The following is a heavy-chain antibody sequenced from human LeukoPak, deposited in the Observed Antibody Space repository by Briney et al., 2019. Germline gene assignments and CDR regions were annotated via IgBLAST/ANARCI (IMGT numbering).Heavy chain of an antibody. CDR2: IYHGAPDP. D-gene: IGHD1-26*01. J-gene: IGHJ3*02. Sequence: GGALEISCEGSGYNFTSYWIGWGRPVPGKGLGGMGIIYHGAPDPRYSLSSQGQVIISADKSISTASLQWSSLKASDTAMYYCARCRVVGDTTSAFDIWGQGTMVTVSS. CDR3: ARCRVVGDTTSAFDI. CDR1: GYNFTSYW. V-gene: IGHV5-51*01.